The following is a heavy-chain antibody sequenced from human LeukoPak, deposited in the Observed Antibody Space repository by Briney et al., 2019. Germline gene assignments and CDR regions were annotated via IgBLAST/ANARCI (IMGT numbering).Heavy chain of an antibody. Sequence: GGSLRLSCAASGLTGSHNYVSWVRQAPGRGLEWVSAISGSGENTYYADSVKGRFTISRDNSKNTLFLQMNSLRAEDTAVYYCAKAPRRFRGIIITPLYYFDYWGQGTLVTVSS. V-gene: IGHV3-23*01. CDR3: AKAPRRFRGIIITPLYYFDY. CDR1: GLTGSHNY. J-gene: IGHJ4*02. CDR2: ISGSGENT. D-gene: IGHD3-10*01.